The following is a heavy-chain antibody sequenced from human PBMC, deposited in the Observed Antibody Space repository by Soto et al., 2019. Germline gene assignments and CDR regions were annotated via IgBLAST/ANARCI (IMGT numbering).Heavy chain of an antibody. J-gene: IGHJ3*02. CDR3: AKDSTRSLILDAFYI. Sequence: GGSLRLSCAASGFTFSSYAMHWVRQAPGKGLEWVAVISWNSGSIGYADSVKGRFTISRDNAKNSLYLQMNSLRAEDTALYYCAKDSTRSLILDAFYIWGQRTIVTGS. CDR1: GFTFSSYA. CDR2: ISWNSGSI. V-gene: IGHV3-9*01.